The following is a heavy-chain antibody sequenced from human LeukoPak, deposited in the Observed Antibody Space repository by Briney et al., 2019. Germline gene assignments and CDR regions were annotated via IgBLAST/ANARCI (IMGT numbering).Heavy chain of an antibody. V-gene: IGHV1-18*01. CDR1: GYIFTGYG. CDR2: ISAYNGNT. D-gene: IGHD3-22*01. J-gene: IGHJ6*02. CDR3: ARCDSSGYWYGMDV. Sequence: ASVTVSFKASGYIFTGYGIGWVRQAPGQGLEWMGWISAYNGNTDYAQKLQGRVTMTTDTSTSTAYMELRSLRSDDTAVYYCARCDSSGYWYGMDVWGQGTTVTVSS.